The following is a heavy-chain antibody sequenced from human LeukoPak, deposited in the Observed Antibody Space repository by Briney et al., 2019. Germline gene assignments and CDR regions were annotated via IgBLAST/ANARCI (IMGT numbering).Heavy chain of an antibody. CDR2: ISGSGGST. CDR3: AKDLQERNYYATVLDY. V-gene: IGHV3-23*01. D-gene: IGHD1-7*01. J-gene: IGHJ4*02. Sequence: GGSLRLSCVASGFTFSSYAMSWVRQAPGKGLEWVSAISGSGGSTYYADSVKGRFTISRDNSKNTLYLQMNSLRAEDTAVYYCAKDLQERNYYATVLDYWGQGTLVTVSS. CDR1: GFTFSSYA.